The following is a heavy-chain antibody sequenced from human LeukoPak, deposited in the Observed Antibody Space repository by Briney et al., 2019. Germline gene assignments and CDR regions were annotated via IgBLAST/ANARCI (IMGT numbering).Heavy chain of an antibody. Sequence: SETLSLTCTVSGGSVSSSGYYWSWIRQLPGKGLEWIGNTYYGGSTNYSPSLQSRIAISLDTSKNQVSLRLSSVTAADTAVYYCARSVSGGKNGNFDYWGQGTLVTVSS. CDR2: TYYGGST. J-gene: IGHJ4*02. D-gene: IGHD4-23*01. CDR1: GGSVSSSGYY. CDR3: ARSVSGGKNGNFDY. V-gene: IGHV4-61*08.